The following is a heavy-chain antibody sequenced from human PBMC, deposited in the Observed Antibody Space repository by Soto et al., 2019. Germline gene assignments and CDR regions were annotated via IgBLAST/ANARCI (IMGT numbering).Heavy chain of an antibody. CDR1: GYTFTSYY. Sequence: ASVKVSCRASGYTFTSYYMHWVRQPPGQGLEWMGIINPSGGSTSYAQKFQGRVTMTRDTSTSTVYLELSSLRSEDTAVYYCARRCAARGTEERSIPLPGYGMDVWGQGTTVTVSS. D-gene: IGHD1-1*01. CDR3: ARRCAARGTEERSIPLPGYGMDV. V-gene: IGHV1-46*01. J-gene: IGHJ6*02. CDR2: INPSGGST.